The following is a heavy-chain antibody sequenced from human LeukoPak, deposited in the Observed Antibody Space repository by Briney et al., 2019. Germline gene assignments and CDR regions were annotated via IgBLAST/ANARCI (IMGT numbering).Heavy chain of an antibody. CDR1: GYTFTVYY. V-gene: IGHV1-2*02. CDR2: INPNSGGT. J-gene: IGHJ5*02. CDR3: ARGRGYSYGRPQNWFDP. D-gene: IGHD5-18*01. Sequence: GASVKVSCKASGYTFTVYYMHWVRQAPGQGLEWMGWINPNSGGTNYAQKFQGRVTMTRDTSISTAYMELSRLRSDDTAVYYCARGRGYSYGRPQNWFDPWGQGTLVTVSS.